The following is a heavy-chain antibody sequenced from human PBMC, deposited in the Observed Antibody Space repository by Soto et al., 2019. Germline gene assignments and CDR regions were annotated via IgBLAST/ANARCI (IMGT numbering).Heavy chain of an antibody. CDR2: IVVGSGNT. J-gene: IGHJ6*02. V-gene: IGHV1-58*01. D-gene: IGHD3-10*01. Sequence: GASVKVSCKASGFTFTSSAVQWVRQARGQRLEWIGWIVVGSGNTNYAQKFQERVTITRDTSTSTAYMELSSLRSEDTAVYYCAAVTRLLWFGELLFSYYYGMDVWGQGTTVTVSS. CDR3: AAVTRLLWFGELLFSYYYGMDV. CDR1: GFTFTSSA.